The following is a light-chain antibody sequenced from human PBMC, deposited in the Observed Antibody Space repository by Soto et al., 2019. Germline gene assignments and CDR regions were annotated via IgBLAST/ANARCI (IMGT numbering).Light chain of an antibody. CDR2: EVS. Sequence: QSALTQPASVSGSTGQSITISCTGTSSDVCGYNYVSWYQQHPGKAPKVMIYEVSNRPSGVSSRFSGSKSGTTASLTISGLQAEDEADYYCSSYTSSSTEVFGTGTKLTV. J-gene: IGLJ1*01. V-gene: IGLV2-14*03. CDR3: SSYTSSSTEV. CDR1: SSDVCGYNY.